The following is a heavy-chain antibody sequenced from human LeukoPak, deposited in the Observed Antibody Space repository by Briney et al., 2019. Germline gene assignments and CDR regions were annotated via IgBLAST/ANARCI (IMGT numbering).Heavy chain of an antibody. Sequence: ASVKVSCKASGYTFTSYDINWVRQATGQGLEWTGWMNPNSGNTGYAQKFQGRVTMTRNTSISTAYMELSSLRSEDTAVYYCARLEITMVRGVIRYFDYWGQGTLVTVSS. CDR3: ARLEITMVRGVIRYFDY. V-gene: IGHV1-8*01. J-gene: IGHJ4*02. CDR2: MNPNSGNT. D-gene: IGHD3-10*01. CDR1: GYTFTSYD.